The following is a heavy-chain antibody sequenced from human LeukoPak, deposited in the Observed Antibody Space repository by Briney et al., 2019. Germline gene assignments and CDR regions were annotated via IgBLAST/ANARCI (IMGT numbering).Heavy chain of an antibody. Sequence: GASVKVSCKASGYTFTDYHIHWLRQAPGQGLEWMGWIHVARGSTKYAEKFQGRVTMTRDTSSSTAYMELSWLLSDDTAVYYCGRDSSLEAGSYFDYWGQGTLVTVSS. CDR1: GYTFTDYH. D-gene: IGHD6-13*01. CDR2: IHVARGST. V-gene: IGHV1-2*02. CDR3: GRDSSLEAGSYFDY. J-gene: IGHJ4*02.